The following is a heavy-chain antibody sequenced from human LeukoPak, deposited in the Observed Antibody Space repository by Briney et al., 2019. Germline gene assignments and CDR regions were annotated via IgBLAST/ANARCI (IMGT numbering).Heavy chain of an antibody. CDR2: IGTYSGNT. CDR3: ARGGSRVVTYGNFDY. CDR1: GYTFTSYA. D-gene: IGHD2-21*02. Sequence: ASVKVSCKPSGYTFTSYALSWVRQAPGQGLEWMGWIGTYSGNTNYAQKLQGRITMTIETSTSTAYMELRSLRSDDTAVYYCARGGSRVVTYGNFDYWGQGTLVTVSS. J-gene: IGHJ4*02. V-gene: IGHV1-18*01.